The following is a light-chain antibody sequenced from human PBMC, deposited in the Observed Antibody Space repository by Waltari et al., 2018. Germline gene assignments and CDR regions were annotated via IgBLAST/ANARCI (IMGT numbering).Light chain of an antibody. CDR1: QTIGYN. V-gene: IGKV3-15*01. CDR3: QHYHQWPPYT. CDR2: GAS. Sequence: ASPPSRASQTIGYNLAWYRQRPGQPPRLLIYGASARAAAIPVRFSGSGSGTEFTLTISGLQSEDFAVYYCQHYHQWPPYTFGQGTKVE. J-gene: IGKJ2*01.